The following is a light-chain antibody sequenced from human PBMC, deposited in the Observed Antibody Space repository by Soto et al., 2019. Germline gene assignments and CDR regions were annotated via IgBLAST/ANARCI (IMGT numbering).Light chain of an antibody. V-gene: IGKV3-15*01. Sequence: EIVMTQSPATLSVSPGERATLSCRASQSVSGSLAWYQQKPGQAPRLLIYGTSARATGIPARFSASGSGTEFTLTISSLQSEDFAVYYGQQYNNWHITFGQGTRLEIK. CDR1: QSVSGS. CDR2: GTS. J-gene: IGKJ5*01. CDR3: QQYNNWHIT.